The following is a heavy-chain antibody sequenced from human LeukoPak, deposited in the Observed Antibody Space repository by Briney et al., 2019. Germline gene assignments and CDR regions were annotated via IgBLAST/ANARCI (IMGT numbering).Heavy chain of an antibody. Sequence: VGSLRLSCAASGFTFCSFWMSWVRQAPGKGLVWVSRVDSDGSATRYADSVKSRFTISRDNAKNTLYLQMNSLRAEDTAVYYCARDSSYFDYWGQGTLVTVSS. V-gene: IGHV3-74*01. CDR1: GFTFCSFW. J-gene: IGHJ4*02. CDR2: VDSDGSAT. D-gene: IGHD2-15*01. CDR3: ARDSSYFDY.